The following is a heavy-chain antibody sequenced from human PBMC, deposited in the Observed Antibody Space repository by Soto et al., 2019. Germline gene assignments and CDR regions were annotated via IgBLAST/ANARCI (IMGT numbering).Heavy chain of an antibody. CDR3: ARLTTIITGAFDD. CDR1: GASIGSGSYY. CDR2: IYDSGRT. J-gene: IGHJ4*02. D-gene: IGHD7-27*01. Sequence: QVQLQESGPGLVQASQTLSLTCTVSGASIGSGSYYWSWIRQYPGEGLVWIGHIYDSGRTYYNPSLESRVSISIDTSKNEFSLTLTSVTAADTAVYYCARLTTIITGAFDDWGLGTVVTVSS. V-gene: IGHV4-31*03.